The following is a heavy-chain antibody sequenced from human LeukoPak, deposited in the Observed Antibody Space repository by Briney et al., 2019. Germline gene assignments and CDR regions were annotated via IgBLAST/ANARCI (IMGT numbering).Heavy chain of an antibody. CDR3: ARPKQQMVPSYEY. J-gene: IGHJ4*02. V-gene: IGHV3-30*19. CDR2: ISYDGSTK. D-gene: IGHD6-13*01. CDR1: GFTFSSYG. Sequence: PGGSLRLSCAASGFTFSSYGMHWVRQAPGKGLEWVALISYDGSTKYYADSVKGRFTISRDNSKNTLYLQVDSLRAEDTAVYYCARPKQQMVPSYEYWGQGTLVTVSS.